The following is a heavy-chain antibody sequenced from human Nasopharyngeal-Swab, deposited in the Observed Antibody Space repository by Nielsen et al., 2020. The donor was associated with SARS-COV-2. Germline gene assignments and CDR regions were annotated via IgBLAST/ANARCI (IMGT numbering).Heavy chain of an antibody. Sequence: SETLSLTCTVSGGSISSYYWSWIRQPPGKGLEWIGYIYYSGSTNYNPSLKSRVTISVDTSKNQFSRKLSSVTAADTAVYYCARDRGGIWDYWGQGTLVTVSS. CDR2: IYYSGST. CDR3: ARDRGGIWDY. J-gene: IGHJ4*02. V-gene: IGHV4-59*01. CDR1: GGSISSYY. D-gene: IGHD3-10*01.